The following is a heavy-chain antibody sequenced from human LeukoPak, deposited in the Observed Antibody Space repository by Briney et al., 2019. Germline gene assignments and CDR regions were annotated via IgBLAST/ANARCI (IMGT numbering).Heavy chain of an antibody. V-gene: IGHV3-23*01. CDR2: ISGSGGST. Sequence: GGSLRLSCAASGFTFSSYAMSWVRQAAGKGLAWVSAISGSGGSTYYADSVKGRFTISRDNSKNTLYLQMNSLRAEDTAVYYCAKSEDYDILTGYYPLDYWGQGTLVTVSS. CDR3: AKSEDYDILTGYYPLDY. CDR1: GFTFSSYA. D-gene: IGHD3-9*01. J-gene: IGHJ4*02.